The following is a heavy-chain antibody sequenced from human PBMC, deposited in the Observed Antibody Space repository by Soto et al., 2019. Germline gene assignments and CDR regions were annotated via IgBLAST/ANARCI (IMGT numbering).Heavy chain of an antibody. V-gene: IGHV1-8*01. Sequence: QAQLVQSGAEVKKPGASVKVSCKAFGYTFTSYDINWVRQAPGQGLEWLGWMDPNSGSTGYAQNFQGRVTMTRNISINTAHMELSSLRSEDTAVYYCARERKFDFWRKGLDVWGQGTTVTVSS. CDR2: MDPNSGST. CDR1: GYTFTSYD. D-gene: IGHD3-3*01. J-gene: IGHJ6*02. CDR3: ARERKFDFWRKGLDV.